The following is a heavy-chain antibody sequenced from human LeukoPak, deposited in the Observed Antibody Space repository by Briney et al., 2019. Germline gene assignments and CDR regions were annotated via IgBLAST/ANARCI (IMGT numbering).Heavy chain of an antibody. J-gene: IGHJ4*02. D-gene: IGHD2-15*01. V-gene: IGHV3-7*04. Sequence: PGGSLRLSCAASGFTFSSYRMSWVRHAPGQGLEWGANIKQDGSEKYYVDSVKGRFTISRDNAKNSLFLQMNSLRAEDTAVYYCARGRVVVAALFDYWGQGTLVTVSS. CDR2: IKQDGSEK. CDR1: GFTFSSYR. CDR3: ARGRVVVAALFDY.